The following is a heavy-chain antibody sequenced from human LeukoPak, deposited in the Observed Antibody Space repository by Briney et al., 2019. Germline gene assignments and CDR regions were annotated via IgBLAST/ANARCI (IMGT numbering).Heavy chain of an antibody. CDR2: ISSSFKTI. Sequence: GGSLRLSCTASGFPFSSYSMNWVRQAPGKGLEWISYISSSFKTIYYADSVRGRFTISRDNGRTSLFLQMTSLRDEDTAVYYCARDRYGDSVALDFWYFDLWGRGTLVTVSS. V-gene: IGHV3-48*02. CDR1: GFPFSSYS. J-gene: IGHJ2*01. D-gene: IGHD4-17*01. CDR3: ARDRYGDSVALDFWYFDL.